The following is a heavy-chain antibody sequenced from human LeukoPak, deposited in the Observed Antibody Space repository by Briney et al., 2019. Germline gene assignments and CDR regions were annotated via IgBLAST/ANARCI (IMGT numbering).Heavy chain of an antibody. J-gene: IGHJ4*02. CDR3: AKVELLLEINVGVSHLDS. V-gene: IGHV3-23*01. D-gene: IGHD2-15*01. CDR1: GYTFATYW. CDR2: ISDSGGNT. Sequence: GESLKISRKGSGYTFATYWIGWVRQMPGKGLEWVSAISDSGGNTYYADSVKGRFTISRDNAKNTLYLQMNSLRAEDTAVYYCAKVELLLEINVGVSHLDSWGQGSQVSVSS.